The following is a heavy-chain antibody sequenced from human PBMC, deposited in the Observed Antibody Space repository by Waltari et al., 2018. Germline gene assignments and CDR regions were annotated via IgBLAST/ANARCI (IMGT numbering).Heavy chain of an antibody. CDR1: GFPSSTYN. J-gene: IGHJ3*02. D-gene: IGHD5-12*01. CDR2: ISSSTTT. CDR3: ARGRAGYIQDVFDI. Sequence: EVQLVESGGGLVQPGESLRLSCAASGFPSSTYNMNWVRQAPGKGLEWVSYISSSTTTYYADYVKGRFTISRDNAKNSLYLQMNSLRAEDTALYYCARGRAGYIQDVFDIWGQGTMVSVSS. V-gene: IGHV3-48*01.